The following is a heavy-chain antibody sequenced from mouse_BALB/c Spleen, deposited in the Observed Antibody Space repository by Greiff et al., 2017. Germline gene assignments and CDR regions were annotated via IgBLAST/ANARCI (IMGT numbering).Heavy chain of an antibody. Sequence: EVQLVESGGDLVKPGGSLKLSCAASGFTFSSYGMSWVRQTPDKRLEWVATISSGGSHTYYPDSVKGRFTISEDNAKNTLYLQMSSLKSEDTAMYCCGVSYDGHGLAYWGQGTLVTVSA. D-gene: IGHD2-3*01. CDR1: GFTFSSYG. CDR2: ISSGGSHT. J-gene: IGHJ3*01. CDR3: GVSYDGHGLAY. V-gene: IGHV5-6*01.